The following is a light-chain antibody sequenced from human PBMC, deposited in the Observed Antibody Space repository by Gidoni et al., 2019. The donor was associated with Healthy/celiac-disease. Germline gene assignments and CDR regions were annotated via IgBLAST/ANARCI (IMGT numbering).Light chain of an antibody. CDR1: HIGSKS. CDR3: QVWDSSSDHVV. J-gene: IGLJ2*01. V-gene: IGLV3-21*02. CDR2: DDR. Sequence: SYVLTQPPPVSVAPGQTARITCGGNHIGSKSVHWYQQKPGQAPVLVVYDDRDRPSGIPERFSGSNSGNTATLTISRVEAGDEADYYCQVWDSSSDHVVFGGGTKLTVL.